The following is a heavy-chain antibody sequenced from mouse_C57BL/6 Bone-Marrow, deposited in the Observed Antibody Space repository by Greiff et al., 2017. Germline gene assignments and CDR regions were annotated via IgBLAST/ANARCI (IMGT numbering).Heavy chain of an antibody. CDR3: ARAGSGYRYCDV. V-gene: IGHV1-82*01. CDR2: IYPGDGDT. D-gene: IGHD1-1*01. J-gene: IGHJ1*03. Sequence: QVQLQQSGPELVKPGASVKISCKASGYAFSSSWMNWVKQRPGKGLEWIGRIYPGDGDTNYNGKFKGKATLTADKSSSPAYMQLSSLTSEDSAVYFCARAGSGYRYCDVGGTGNTVTVSA. CDR1: GYAFSSSW.